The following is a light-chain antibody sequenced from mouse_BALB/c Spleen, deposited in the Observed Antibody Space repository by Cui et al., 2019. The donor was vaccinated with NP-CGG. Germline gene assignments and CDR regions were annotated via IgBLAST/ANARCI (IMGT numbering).Light chain of an antibody. Sequence: QAVLTQESALTTSPGETVTLTCRSSTGAVTTSNYANWVQEKPDHLFTGLIGGTKNRAPGVPARFSGSLIGDKAALTITGAQTEDEAIYFCALWYSNNWVFGGGTKLTVL. CDR1: TGAVTTSNY. CDR3: ALWYSNNWV. CDR2: GTK. V-gene: IGLV1*01. J-gene: IGLJ1*01.